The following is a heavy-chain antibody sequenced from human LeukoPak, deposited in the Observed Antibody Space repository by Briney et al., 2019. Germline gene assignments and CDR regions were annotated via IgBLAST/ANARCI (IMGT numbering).Heavy chain of an antibody. CDR2: IYPGDSDT. V-gene: IGHV5-51*01. J-gene: IGHJ3*02. D-gene: IGHD2-21*02. Sequence: KYGESLKISCKGSGYYFRNYWIAWVRQMPGKGLGWMGIIYPGDSDTRYSPSFQGQVIMSVDKSISTAYLQWSSLKASDTAMYYCAILFSPPYCGGDPCAFDIWGRGTMVTVSS. CDR3: AILFSPPYCGGDPCAFDI. CDR1: GYYFRNYW.